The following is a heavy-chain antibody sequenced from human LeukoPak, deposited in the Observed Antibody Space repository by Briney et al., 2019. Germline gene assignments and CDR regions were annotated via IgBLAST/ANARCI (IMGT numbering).Heavy chain of an antibody. CDR2: ISSSSSYI. CDR1: GFTFSSYS. CDR3: ARYRELRVLDFDY. D-gene: IGHD1-26*01. J-gene: IGHJ4*02. Sequence: GRSLRLSCAASGFTFSSYSMNWVRQAPGKGLEWVSSISSSSSYIYYADSVKGRFTISRDNAKNSLYLQMNSLRAEDTAVYNCARYRELRVLDFDYWGQGTLVTVSS. V-gene: IGHV3-21*01.